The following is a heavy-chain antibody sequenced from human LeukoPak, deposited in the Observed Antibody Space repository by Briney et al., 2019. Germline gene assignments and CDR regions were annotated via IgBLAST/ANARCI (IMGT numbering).Heavy chain of an antibody. Sequence: CLTLSCAAAGFTFSDNYISWIRQAPGKGREWLSSITISGGYTNSADSVKGRFTISRDNAQNSLYLQLNRLRAEDTAVYYCARCGTPNNYYYYGLDVWGQGTTVTVSS. CDR2: ITISGGYT. CDR1: GFTFSDNY. D-gene: IGHD1-26*01. J-gene: IGHJ6*02. V-gene: IGHV3-11*03. CDR3: ARCGTPNNYYYYGLDV.